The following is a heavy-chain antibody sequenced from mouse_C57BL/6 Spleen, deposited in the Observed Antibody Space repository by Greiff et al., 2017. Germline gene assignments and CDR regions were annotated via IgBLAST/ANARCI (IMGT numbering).Heavy chain of an antibody. Sequence: QVQLKQPGTELVKPGASVKLSCKASGYTFTSYWMHWVKQRPGQGLEWIGNINPSNGGTNYNEKFKSKATLTVDKSSSTAYMQLSSLTSEDSAVYYCARSGFFEDYFDYWGQGTTLTVSS. J-gene: IGHJ2*01. CDR1: GYTFTSYW. CDR2: INPSNGGT. D-gene: IGHD3-1*01. CDR3: ARSGFFEDYFDY. V-gene: IGHV1-53*01.